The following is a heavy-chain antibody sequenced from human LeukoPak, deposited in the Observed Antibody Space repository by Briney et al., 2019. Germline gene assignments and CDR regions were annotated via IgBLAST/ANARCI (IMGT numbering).Heavy chain of an antibody. CDR2: IYYCGST. D-gene: IGHD3-10*01. CDR3: AREPITMVRGFDY. J-gene: IGHJ4*02. Sequence: SETLSLTCTVSGGSISSSSYYWGWIRQPPGKGLEWIGSIYYCGSTYYNPSLKSRVTISVDTSKNQFSLKLSSVTAADTAVYYCAREPITMVRGFDYWGQGTLVTASS. CDR1: GGSISSSSYY. V-gene: IGHV4-39*07.